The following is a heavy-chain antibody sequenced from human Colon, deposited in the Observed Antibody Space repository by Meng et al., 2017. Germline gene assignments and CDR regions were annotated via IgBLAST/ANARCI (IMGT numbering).Heavy chain of an antibody. CDR1: GYTSTDYY. V-gene: IGHV1-2*06. CDR2: INPKSGGT. D-gene: IGHD6-19*01. J-gene: IGHJ4*02. CDR3: GKREYISGLTY. Sequence: QVRVVQFGAEVKKPGSLVKVSCKASGYTSTDYYNHWVRQAPGQGLEWMGRINPKSGGTNSAQIFQGRVTMTRDTSISTVYMELTRLRSDDTALYYCGKREYISGLTYWGQGTLVTVSS.